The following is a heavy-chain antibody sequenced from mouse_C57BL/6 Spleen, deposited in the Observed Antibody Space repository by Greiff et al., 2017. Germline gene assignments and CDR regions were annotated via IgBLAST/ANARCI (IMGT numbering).Heavy chain of an antibody. V-gene: IGHV1-82*01. D-gene: IGHD1-1*02. J-gene: IGHJ2*01. Sequence: VQLQQSGPELVKPGASVKISCKASGYAFSSSWMNWVKQRPGKGLEWIGRIYPGDGDTNYNGKFKGKATLTADKSSSTAYMQLSSLPSEDSAVYFCARSGGFYYFDYWGQGTTLTVSS. CDR1: GYAFSSSW. CDR3: ARSGGFYYFDY. CDR2: IYPGDGDT.